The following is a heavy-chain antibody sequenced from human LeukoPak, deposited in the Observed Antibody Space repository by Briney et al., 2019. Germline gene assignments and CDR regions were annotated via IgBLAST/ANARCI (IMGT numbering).Heavy chain of an antibody. Sequence: PSETLSLTCTVSGGSISSSSYYWGWIRQPPGKGLEWIGSIYYSGSTYYNPSLESRVTISVDTSKNQFSLKLRSVTAADTAVYYCARLGCSGSSCYAVGDWFDPWGQGTLVTVSS. J-gene: IGHJ5*02. CDR1: GGSISSSSYY. CDR3: ARLGCSGSSCYAVGDWFDP. D-gene: IGHD2-15*01. V-gene: IGHV4-39*01. CDR2: IYYSGST.